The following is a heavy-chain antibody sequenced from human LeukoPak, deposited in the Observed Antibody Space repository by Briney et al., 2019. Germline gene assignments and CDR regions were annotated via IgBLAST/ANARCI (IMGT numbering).Heavy chain of an antibody. CDR1: GGSISSYY. CDR3: ARAEDLLYYY. J-gene: IGHJ4*02. D-gene: IGHD3-9*01. V-gene: IGHV4-59*01. CDR2: IYYSGST. Sequence: PSETLSLTCTVSGGSISSYYWSWIRQPPGKGLEWIGYIYYSGSTNYNPSLKSRVTISVDTSKNQFSLKLSSVTAADTAVYYCARAEDLLYYYWGQGTLVTVSS.